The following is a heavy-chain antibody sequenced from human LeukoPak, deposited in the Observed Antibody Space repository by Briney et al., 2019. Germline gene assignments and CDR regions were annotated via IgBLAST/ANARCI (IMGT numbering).Heavy chain of an antibody. CDR1: GYTFTSYG. Sequence: ASVKVSCKASGYTFTSYGISWVRQAPGQGLEWMGWISAYNGNTNYAQKLQGRVTMTTDTSTSTAYMELRSLRSDDTAVYYCARDPRMSIAAAGTFDYWVQGTLVTVSS. CDR2: ISAYNGNT. V-gene: IGHV1-18*01. CDR3: ARDPRMSIAAAGTFDY. D-gene: IGHD6-13*01. J-gene: IGHJ4*02.